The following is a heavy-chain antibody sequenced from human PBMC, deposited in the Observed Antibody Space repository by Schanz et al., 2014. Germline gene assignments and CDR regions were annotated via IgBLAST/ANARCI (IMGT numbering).Heavy chain of an antibody. J-gene: IGHJ4*02. D-gene: IGHD3-3*01. CDR2: ISVYNHNK. CDR1: GYIFINSG. Sequence: QIQLVQSGPEVKKPGATVKVSCKASGYIFINSGISWVRQAPGQGLEWMGWISVYNHNKEYDQKFQGRVTMTTDTSPSTAYMALTDLRSDDTAVYYCARDRRFFDRDDLYYFDSWGQGTLVTVSS. V-gene: IGHV1-18*01. CDR3: ARDRRFFDRDDLYYFDS.